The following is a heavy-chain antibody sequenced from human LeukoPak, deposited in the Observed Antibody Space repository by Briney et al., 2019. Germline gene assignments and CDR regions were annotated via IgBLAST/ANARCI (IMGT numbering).Heavy chain of an antibody. CDR2: IYYSGST. CDR1: GGSISSYY. V-gene: IGHV4-59*01. CDR3: ARDGYYYGMDV. J-gene: IGHJ6*02. Sequence: SETLSLTCTVSGGSISSYYWSWIRQPPGKGLEWIGYIYYSGSTNYNPSLKSRVTISVDTSKNQFSLKLSSVTAADTAVYYCARDGYYYGMDVWGQGTTVTVSS.